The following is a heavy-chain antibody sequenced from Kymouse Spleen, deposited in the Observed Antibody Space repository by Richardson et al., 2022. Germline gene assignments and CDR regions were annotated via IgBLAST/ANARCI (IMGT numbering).Heavy chain of an antibody. D-gene: IGHD6-13*01. V-gene: IGHV3-74*01. CDR1: GFTFSSYW. J-gene: IGHJ6*02. Sequence: EVQLVESGGGLVQPGGSLRLSCAASGFTFSSYWMHWVRQAPGKGLVWVSRINSDGSSTSYADSVKGRFTISRDNAKNTLYLQMNSLRAEDTAVYYCARDRIAAAGPYYYYYGMDVWGQGTTVTVSS. CDR3: ARDRIAAAGPYYYYYGMDV. CDR2: INSDGSST.